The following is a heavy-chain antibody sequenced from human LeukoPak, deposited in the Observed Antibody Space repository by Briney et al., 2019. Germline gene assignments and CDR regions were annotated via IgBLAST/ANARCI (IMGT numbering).Heavy chain of an antibody. J-gene: IGHJ4*02. CDR2: IKQDGSEK. D-gene: IGHD6-19*01. CDR3: ARVHNSGYGY. Sequence: PGGSLRLSCAAPGLTFGSYWMSWVRQAPGKGLEWVANIKQDGSEKYYVDSVKGRFTISRDNAKNSLYLQMNSLRAEDTAVYYCARVHNSGYGYWGQGTLVTVSS. CDR1: GLTFGSYW. V-gene: IGHV3-7*01.